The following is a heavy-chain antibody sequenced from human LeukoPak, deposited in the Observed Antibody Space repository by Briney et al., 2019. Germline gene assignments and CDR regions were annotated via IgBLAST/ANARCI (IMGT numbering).Heavy chain of an antibody. V-gene: IGHV3-33*01. CDR3: ARDRAAAMEYYYMDV. Sequence: GGSLRLSCAASGFTFRSYGMHWVRQAPGEGLEWVAVIWYDGTNKNYADSVKGRFTISRDNSKNTLYLQMNSLRAEDTAVYYCARDRAAAMEYYYMDVWGKGTTVTVSS. D-gene: IGHD2-2*01. CDR1: GFTFRSYG. CDR2: IWYDGTNK. J-gene: IGHJ6*03.